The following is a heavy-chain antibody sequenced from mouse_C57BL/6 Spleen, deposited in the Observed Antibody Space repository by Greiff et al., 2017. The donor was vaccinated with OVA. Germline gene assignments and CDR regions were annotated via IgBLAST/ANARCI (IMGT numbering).Heavy chain of an antibody. CDR3: GRREFYAGGCDD. V-gene: IGHV1-4*01. CDR2: INPSSGYT. D-gene: IGHD2-13*01. CDR1: GYTFTSYT. J-gene: IGHJ2*01. Sequence: VQLQQSGAELARPGASVKMSCKASGYTFTSYTMHWVKQRPGQGLEWIGYINPSSGYTKYNQKFKDKATLTADESSSTAYMQLSSLSSEDSAVYYGGRREFYAGGCDDWGQGTTLTVSS.